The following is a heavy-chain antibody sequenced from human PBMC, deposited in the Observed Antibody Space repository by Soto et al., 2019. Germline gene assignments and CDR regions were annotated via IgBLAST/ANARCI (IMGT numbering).Heavy chain of an antibody. CDR1: GGSISSYY. CDR2: IYYSGST. D-gene: IGHD3-10*01. J-gene: IGHJ4*02. V-gene: IGHV4-59*01. CDR3: ARDGYGSGFDY. Sequence: SETLSLTCTVSGGSISSYYWSWIRQPPGKGLEWIGYIYYSGSTNYNPFLKSRVTISVDTSKNQFSLKLSSVTAADTAVYYCARDGYGSGFDYWGQGTLVTVSS.